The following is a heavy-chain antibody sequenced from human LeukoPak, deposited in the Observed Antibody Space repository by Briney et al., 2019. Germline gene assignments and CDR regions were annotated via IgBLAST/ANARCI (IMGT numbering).Heavy chain of an antibody. J-gene: IGHJ5*02. CDR3: ARDEYGSGSGNWFDP. Sequence: KSSETLSLTCTVSGGSISSSSYYWGWIRQPPGKGLEWIGSIYYSGSTYYNPSLKSRVTISVDTSKNQFSLKLSSVTAADTAVYYCARDEYGSGSGNWFDPWGQGTLVTVSS. CDR2: IYYSGST. V-gene: IGHV4-39*07. CDR1: GGSISSSSYY. D-gene: IGHD3-10*01.